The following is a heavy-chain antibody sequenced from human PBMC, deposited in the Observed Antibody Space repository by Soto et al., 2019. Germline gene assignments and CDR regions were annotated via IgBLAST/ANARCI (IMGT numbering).Heavy chain of an antibody. CDR1: GFTFSSYG. V-gene: IGHV3-33*01. J-gene: IGHJ3*02. D-gene: IGHD3-16*01. CDR2: IWYDGSNK. CDR3: AREGEGSYDGSDAFDI. Sequence: GGSLRLSCAAWGFTFSSYGMHWVRQAPGKGLEWVAVIWYDGSNKYYADSVKGRFTISRDNSKNTLYLQMNSLRAEDTAVYYCAREGEGSYDGSDAFDIWGQGTMVTVSS.